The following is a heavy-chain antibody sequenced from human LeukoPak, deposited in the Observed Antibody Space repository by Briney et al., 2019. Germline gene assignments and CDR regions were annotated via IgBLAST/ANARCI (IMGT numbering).Heavy chain of an antibody. Sequence: ASVKVPCKASGYTFTSYDINWVRQATGQGLEWMGWMNPNSGNTGYAQKFQGRVTMTRNTSISTAYMELSRLRSDDTAVYYCARVSGYSYGYDYWGQGTLVTVSS. V-gene: IGHV1-8*01. CDR1: GYTFTSYD. D-gene: IGHD5-18*01. CDR2: MNPNSGNT. CDR3: ARVSGYSYGYDY. J-gene: IGHJ4*02.